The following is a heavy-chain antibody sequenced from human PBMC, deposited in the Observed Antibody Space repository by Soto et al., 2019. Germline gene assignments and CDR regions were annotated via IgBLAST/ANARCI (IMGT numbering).Heavy chain of an antibody. D-gene: IGHD1-26*01. CDR2: IYYSGST. CDR1: GGSVSSGSYY. V-gene: IGHV4-61*01. Sequence: QVQLQESGPGLVKPSETLSLTCTVSGGSVSSGSYYWSWIRQPPGKGLEWIGYIYYSGSTNYNPSLKSRVTISVDTSKNQFSLKLSSVTAADTAVYYCARDRSGRGSYFWFDPWGQGTLVTVSS. J-gene: IGHJ5*02. CDR3: ARDRSGRGSYFWFDP.